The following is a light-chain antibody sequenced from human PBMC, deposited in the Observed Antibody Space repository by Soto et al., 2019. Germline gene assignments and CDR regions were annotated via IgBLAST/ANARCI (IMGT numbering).Light chain of an antibody. V-gene: IGKV3-20*01. J-gene: IGKJ1*01. CDR3: QQYGSSRWT. CDR2: GAS. CDR1: QSVSNNY. Sequence: EIVMTQSPATLSVSPGERATLSCRASQSVSNNYLAWYQQKPGQAPRLLIYGASNRATGIPDRFSGSGSGTDFTLTISRLEPEDFAVYSCQQYGSSRWTFGQGTKVDMK.